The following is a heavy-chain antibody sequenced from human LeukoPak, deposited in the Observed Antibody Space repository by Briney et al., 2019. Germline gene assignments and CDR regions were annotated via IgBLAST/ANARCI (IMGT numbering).Heavy chain of an antibody. D-gene: IGHD4-17*01. V-gene: IGHV4-39*07. CDR3: ARDPLWVTTGKYYFDY. CDR1: GGSISSSSYY. CDR2: IYYSGST. Sequence: PSETLSLTCTVSGGSISSSSYYWGWIRQPPGKGLEWIGSIYYSGSTYYNPSLKSRVTISVDTSKNQFSLKLSSVTAADTAVYYCARDPLWVTTGKYYFDYWGQGTLVTVSS. J-gene: IGHJ4*02.